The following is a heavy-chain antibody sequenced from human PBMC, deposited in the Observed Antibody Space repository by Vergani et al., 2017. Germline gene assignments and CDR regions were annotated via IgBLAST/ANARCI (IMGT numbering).Heavy chain of an antibody. CDR3: ARGPCSYYYDSSGYYADDSFDI. V-gene: IGHV4-61*02. D-gene: IGHD3-22*01. CDR2: IYTSGNT. Sequence: QVQLQESGPGLVKPSQTLSLTCTVSGGSISRGSYYWSWVRQPAGKGLEWIGPIYTSGNTTYNPALKSRVTISVDTSKKQFSLKLSSVTAAGTAVYYCARGPCSYYYDSSGYYADDSFDIWGQGTMVTVSS. CDR1: GGSISRGSYY. J-gene: IGHJ3*02.